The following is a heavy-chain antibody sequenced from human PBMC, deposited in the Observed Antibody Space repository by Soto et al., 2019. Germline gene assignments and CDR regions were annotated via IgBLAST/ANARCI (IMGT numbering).Heavy chain of an antibody. CDR1: GFTFSSYG. D-gene: IGHD1-26*01. CDR2: FSGGDGST. CDR3: AKDRLSGSYHRVFDS. Sequence: GGSLRLSCAASGFTFSSYGMSWVRQAPGKGLEWVSGFSGGDGSTYYADSVRGRFTVSRDNSRSTLYLQMTSLRADDTAIYYCAKDRLSGSYHRVFDSWGQGTLVTVSS. J-gene: IGHJ4*02. V-gene: IGHV3-23*01.